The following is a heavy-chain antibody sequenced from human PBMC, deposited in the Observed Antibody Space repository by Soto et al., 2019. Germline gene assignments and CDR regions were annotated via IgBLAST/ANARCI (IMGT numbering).Heavy chain of an antibody. J-gene: IGHJ4*02. V-gene: IGHV3-23*01. CDR2: ISGSGGTT. Sequence: PVGSLRLSCAASGFTFSTYAMSWVRQAPGEGLEWLSGISGSGGTTYYADSVKGRFTISRDKSKTTLYLQMNSLRAEDTAVYYCARGGATTVTLFDYWGQGTLVTVSS. CDR1: GFTFSTYA. D-gene: IGHD4-17*01. CDR3: ARGGATTVTLFDY.